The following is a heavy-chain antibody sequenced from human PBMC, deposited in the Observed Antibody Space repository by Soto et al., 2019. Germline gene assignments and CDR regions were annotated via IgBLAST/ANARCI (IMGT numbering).Heavy chain of an antibody. D-gene: IGHD3-10*01. J-gene: IGHJ6*03. CDR3: ARVVSYYYYMDV. V-gene: IGHV3-21*01. CDR1: GFTFSSYS. Sequence: VQLVESGGGLVKPGGSLRLSCAASGFTFSSYSMNWVRQAPGKGLEWVSSISSSSSYIYYADSVKGRFTISRDNAKNSLYLQMNSLRAEDTAVYYCARVVSYYYYMDVWGKGTTVTVSS. CDR2: ISSSSSYI.